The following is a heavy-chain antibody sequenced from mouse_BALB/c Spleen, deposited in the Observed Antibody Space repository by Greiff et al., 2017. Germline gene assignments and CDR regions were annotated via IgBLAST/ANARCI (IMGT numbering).Heavy chain of an antibody. J-gene: IGHJ3*01. CDR2: INPSSGYT. V-gene: IGHV1-4*01. CDR3: ASKTTDSWFAY. CDR1: GYTFTSYT. Sequence: QVQLQQSGAELARPGASVKMSCKASGYTFTSYTMHWVKQRPGQGLEWIGYINPSSGYTNYNQKFKDKATLTADKSSSTAYMQLSSLTSEDSAVYCCASKTTDSWFAYWGQGTLVTVSA. D-gene: IGHD1-1*01.